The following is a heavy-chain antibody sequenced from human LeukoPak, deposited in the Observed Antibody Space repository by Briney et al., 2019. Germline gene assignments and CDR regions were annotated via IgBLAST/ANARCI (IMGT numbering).Heavy chain of an antibody. J-gene: IGHJ4*02. Sequence: TSETLSLTCTVSGGSISSYYWSWIRQPPGKGLEWIGYIYYSGSTNYNPSLKSRVTISVDTSKNQVSLKLSPVTAADTAVYYCARDLPTVRGVNLFDYWGQGILVTVSS. CDR2: IYYSGST. D-gene: IGHD3-10*01. V-gene: IGHV4-59*12. CDR3: ARDLPTVRGVNLFDY. CDR1: GGSISSYY.